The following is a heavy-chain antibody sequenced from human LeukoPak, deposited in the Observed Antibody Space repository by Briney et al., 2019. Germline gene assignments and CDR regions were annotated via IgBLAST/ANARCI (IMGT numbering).Heavy chain of an antibody. CDR3: ARVGYYGDYALALDH. J-gene: IGHJ4*02. D-gene: IGHD4-17*01. V-gene: IGHV3-53*01. CDR2: LYRDGTT. Sequence: GGSLRLSCAASGFTFSSYSMSWVRQAPGKGLDWVSLLYRDGTTYYAESVKGRFTISRDSSKSTLYLQMNSLTVEDTALYYCARVGYYGDYALALDHWGQGTLVSVSS. CDR1: GFTFSSYS.